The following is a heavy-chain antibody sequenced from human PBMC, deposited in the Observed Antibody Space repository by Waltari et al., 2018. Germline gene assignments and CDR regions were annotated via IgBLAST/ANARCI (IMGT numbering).Heavy chain of an antibody. Sequence: EVQLLESGGGLVQPGGSLRLSCVAPGFTFSSSAMAWGRQAPGKGLEWVSTISCNFGSTYYADSVKGRFTTSSDNSKNTSSLQMNSLRPEDTAIYYCAKVGLSYWAEYLQHWGQGTLVTVSS. CDR2: ISCNFGST. D-gene: IGHD3-10*01. V-gene: IGHV3-23*01. CDR3: AKVGLSYWAEYLQH. J-gene: IGHJ1*01. CDR1: GFTFSSSA.